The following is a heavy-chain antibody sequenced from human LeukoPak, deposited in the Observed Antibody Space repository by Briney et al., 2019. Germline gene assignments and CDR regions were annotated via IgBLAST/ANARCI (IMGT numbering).Heavy chain of an antibody. D-gene: IGHD4-17*01. CDR3: AGSVATVTTRSVDY. Sequence: PSETLSLTCTVSGGSISSSSYYWGWIRQPPGKGLEWIGSIYYRGSTYYNPSLKSRVTISVDTSKNQFSLKLSSVTAADTAVYYCAGSVATVTTRSVDYWGQGTLVTVSS. CDR2: IYYRGST. V-gene: IGHV4-39*07. J-gene: IGHJ4*02. CDR1: GGSISSSSYY.